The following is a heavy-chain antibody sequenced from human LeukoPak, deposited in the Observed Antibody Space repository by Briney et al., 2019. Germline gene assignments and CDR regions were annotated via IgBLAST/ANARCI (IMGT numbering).Heavy chain of an antibody. CDR3: ARGSTVVRGVSPAGDY. D-gene: IGHD3-10*01. CDR2: ISRSSSYI. V-gene: IGHV3-21*01. Sequence: GGSLRLSCAASGFTFSSYTMNWVRQAPGKGLEWVSSISRSSSYIYYADSMKGRFTISRDNAKNSLELQMHSLRAEDTAVYYCARGSTVVRGVSPAGDYWGQGTLVTVSS. J-gene: IGHJ4*02. CDR1: GFTFSSYT.